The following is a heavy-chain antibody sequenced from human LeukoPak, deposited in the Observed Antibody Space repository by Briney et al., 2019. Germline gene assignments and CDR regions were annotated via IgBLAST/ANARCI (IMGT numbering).Heavy chain of an antibody. CDR1: GFTFSSYG. J-gene: IGHJ4*02. CDR3: ARVKWELRQWDPFDY. Sequence: PGGSLRLSCATSGFTFSSYGMHWVRQAPGKGLEWVAVISYDGSNKYYADSVKGRFTISRDNSKNTLYLQMNSLRAEDTAVYYCARVKWELRQWDPFDYWGQGTLVTVSS. V-gene: IGHV3-30*03. D-gene: IGHD1-26*01. CDR2: ISYDGSNK.